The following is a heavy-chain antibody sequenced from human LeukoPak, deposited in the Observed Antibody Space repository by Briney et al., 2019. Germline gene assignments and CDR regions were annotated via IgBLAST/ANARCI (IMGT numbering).Heavy chain of an antibody. D-gene: IGHD2-2*01. CDR1: RGSITNSSCY. J-gene: IGHJ4*02. V-gene: IGHV4-39*01. CDR3: ARRAVVPAAVSYFDN. CDR2: IYYTGTT. Sequence: SETLSLTCAVFRGSITNSSCYWGWIRQPPGKGLEWIGGIYYTGTTYYSPSLNSRITVSMDTSKNQFSLRLASVTAADTALYYCARRAVVPAAVSYFDNWGQGTLVTVSS.